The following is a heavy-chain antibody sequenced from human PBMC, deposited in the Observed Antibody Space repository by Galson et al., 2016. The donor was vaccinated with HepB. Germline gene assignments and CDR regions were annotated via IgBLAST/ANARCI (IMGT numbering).Heavy chain of an antibody. Sequence: SVKVSCKASGYTFTTSGLHWVRQAPGQRPEWMGWMNVGNGNTKYSQKLQGRVTITRDTSANTAYMELSSLRSEDTALDYCARDAAGIKMGIMYGMDVWGQGTTVTVSS. CDR1: GYTFTTSG. D-gene: IGHD3-16*01. CDR3: ARDAAGIKMGIMYGMDV. V-gene: IGHV1-3*01. CDR2: MNVGNGNT. J-gene: IGHJ6*02.